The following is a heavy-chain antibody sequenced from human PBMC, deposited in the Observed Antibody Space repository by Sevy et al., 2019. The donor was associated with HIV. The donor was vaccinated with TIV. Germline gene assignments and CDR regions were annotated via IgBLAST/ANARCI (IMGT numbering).Heavy chain of an antibody. CDR3: ARGHSSSWYYFDY. J-gene: IGHJ4*02. CDR2: IWYDGSNK. D-gene: IGHD6-13*01. Sequence: GGSLSLSCAASGFTFSSYGMHWVRQAPGKGLEWVAVIWYDGSNKYYADSVKGRFTISRDNSKNTLYLQMNSLRAEDTAVYYCARGHSSSWYYFDYWGQGTLVTVSS. CDR1: GFTFSSYG. V-gene: IGHV3-33*01.